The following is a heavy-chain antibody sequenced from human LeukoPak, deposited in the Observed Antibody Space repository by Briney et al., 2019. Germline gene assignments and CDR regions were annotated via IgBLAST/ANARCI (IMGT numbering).Heavy chain of an antibody. J-gene: IGHJ4*02. D-gene: IGHD3-9*01. CDR3: ATVVRDDILTGYYIDH. CDR1: GRSISSYY. V-gene: IGHV4-59*01. Sequence: SETLSLTCTVSGRSISSYYWSWIRQPPGKGLEWIGYIYYSGSTKYNPSFKSRVTISVDTSKNQFSLKLISVTAADTAVYYCATVVRDDILTGYYIDHWGQGTLVTVSS. CDR2: IYYSGST.